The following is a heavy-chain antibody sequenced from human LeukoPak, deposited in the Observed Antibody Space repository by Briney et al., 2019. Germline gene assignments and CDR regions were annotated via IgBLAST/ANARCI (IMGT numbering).Heavy chain of an antibody. CDR1: GFSFNRHG. CDR3: AKDGVAALGPYHFDY. J-gene: IGHJ4*02. D-gene: IGHD6-13*01. V-gene: IGHV3-30*02. CDR2: IWYDGSNE. Sequence: GGSLRLSCAASGFSFNRHGMHWVRRAPDKGLEWLSFIWYDGSNEYYVDSVKGRFTISRDNSKNTLYLQMNSLTVEDTAVYYCAKDGVAALGPYHFDYWGQGTLVTVSS.